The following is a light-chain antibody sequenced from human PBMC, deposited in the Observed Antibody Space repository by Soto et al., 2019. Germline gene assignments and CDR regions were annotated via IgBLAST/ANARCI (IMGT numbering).Light chain of an antibody. CDR2: DAS. V-gene: IGKV3-11*01. J-gene: IGKJ4*01. Sequence: EIVLTQSPATLSLSPGERATLSCRASQSVNNYLAWYQQKPGQAPRLLIYDASSRATDIPARFSGSGSGTDFTLTISSLEPEDFTTYYCHQRSNWPLTFGGGTKVEIK. CDR3: HQRSNWPLT. CDR1: QSVNNY.